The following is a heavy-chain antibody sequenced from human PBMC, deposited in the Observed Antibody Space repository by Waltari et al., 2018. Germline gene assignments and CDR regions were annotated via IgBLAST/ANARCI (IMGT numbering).Heavy chain of an antibody. J-gene: IGHJ4*02. CDR2: IYTSGST. D-gene: IGHD2-15*01. CDR1: GGSISSGSYY. V-gene: IGHV4-61*09. Sequence: QVQLQESGPGLVKPSQTLSLTCTVSGGSISSGSYYWSWIRQPAGKGLEWIGYIYTSGSTNYNPSLKSRVTISVDTSKNQFSLKLSSVTAADTAVYYCARAKGDSVFDYWGQGTLVTVSS. CDR3: ARAKGDSVFDY.